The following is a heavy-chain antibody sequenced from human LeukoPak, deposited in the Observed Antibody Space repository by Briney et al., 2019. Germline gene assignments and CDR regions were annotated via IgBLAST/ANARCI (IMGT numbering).Heavy chain of an antibody. D-gene: IGHD6-13*01. J-gene: IGHJ6*03. V-gene: IGHV1-8*01. CDR1: GYTFTSYD. CDR2: MNPNSGNT. CDR3: ARGLGYTATPYYYYYYMDV. Sequence: ASVKVSCKASGYTFTSYDINWVRQATGQGLEWMGWMNPNSGNTGYAQKFQGRVTMTRNTSISTAYMELGSLRSEDTAVYYCARGLGYTATPYYYYYYMDVWGKGTTVTVSS.